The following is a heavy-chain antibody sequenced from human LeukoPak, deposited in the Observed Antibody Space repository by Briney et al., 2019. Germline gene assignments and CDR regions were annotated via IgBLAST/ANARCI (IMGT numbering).Heavy chain of an antibody. D-gene: IGHD2-21*01. CDR3: ARTILPRWWFDP. Sequence: SSETLSLTCTVSGGSISNSNYYWGWIRQSPGKGLEWIGSIYYSGNTYYNPSLKGRVTISVDTSENQFSLILSSVTATDTAVYYCARTILPRWWFDPWGQGTLVTVSS. CDR1: GGSISNSNYY. J-gene: IGHJ5*02. CDR2: IYYSGNT. V-gene: IGHV4-39*01.